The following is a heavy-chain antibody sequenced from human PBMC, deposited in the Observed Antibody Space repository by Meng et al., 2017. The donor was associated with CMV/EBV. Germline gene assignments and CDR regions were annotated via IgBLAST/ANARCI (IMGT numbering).Heavy chain of an antibody. D-gene: IGHD2-15*01. Sequence: SCAASGFTFSSYAMHWVRQAPGKGLEWVAVISYDGSNKYYADSVKGRFTISRDNSKNTLYLQMNSLRAEDTAVYYCASSSSVVVVADEGYWGQGTLVTVSS. V-gene: IGHV3-30*04. CDR3: ASSSSVVVVADEGY. CDR2: ISYDGSNK. CDR1: GFTFSSYA. J-gene: IGHJ4*02.